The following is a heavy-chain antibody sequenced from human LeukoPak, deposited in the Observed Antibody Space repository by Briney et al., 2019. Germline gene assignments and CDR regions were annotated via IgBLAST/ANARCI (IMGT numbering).Heavy chain of an antibody. CDR1: GFTFSSYS. V-gene: IGHV3-21*01. D-gene: IGHD2-2*01. CDR3: ARGRLECSSTSCYSLTDYYGMDV. J-gene: IGHJ6*02. Sequence: PGGSLRLSCAASGFTFSSYSINWVRQAPGKGLEWVSSISSSSSYIYYADSVKGRFTISRDNAKNSLYLQMNSLRAEDTAVYYCARGRLECSSTSCYSLTDYYGMDVWGQGTTVTVSS. CDR2: ISSSSSYI.